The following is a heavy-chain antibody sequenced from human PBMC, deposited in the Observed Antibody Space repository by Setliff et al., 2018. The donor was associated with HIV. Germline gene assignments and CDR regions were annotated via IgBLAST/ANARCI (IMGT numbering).Heavy chain of an antibody. Sequence: PGGSLRLSCSASGFTFSSDAMHWVRQAPGKGLEYVSAISSNGGSTYYAASVKGRFTISRDNSKNTLYLQMSSLRAEDTAVYYCVKARVDGDYYYYYYMGVWGKGTTVTVSS. CDR2: ISSNGGST. V-gene: IGHV3-64D*09. CDR3: VKARVDGDYYYYYYMGV. J-gene: IGHJ6*03. CDR1: GFTFSSDA. D-gene: IGHD4-17*01.